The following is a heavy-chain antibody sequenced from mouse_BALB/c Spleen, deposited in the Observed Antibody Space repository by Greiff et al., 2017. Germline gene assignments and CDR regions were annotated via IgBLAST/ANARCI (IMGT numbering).Heavy chain of an antibody. CDR2: IRNKANGYTT. CDR3: ARDRDYYAMDY. J-gene: IGHJ4*01. CDR1: GFNFTDYY. Sequence: EVQRVESGGGLVQPGGSLRLSCATSGFNFTDYYMSWVRQPPGKALEWLGFIRNKANGYTTEYSASVKGRFTISRDNSQSILYLQMNTLRAEDSATYYCARDRDYYAMDYWGQGTSVTVSS. V-gene: IGHV7-3*02.